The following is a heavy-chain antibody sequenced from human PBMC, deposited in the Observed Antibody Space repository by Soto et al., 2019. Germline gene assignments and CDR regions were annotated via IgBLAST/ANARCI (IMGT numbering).Heavy chain of an antibody. D-gene: IGHD3-22*01. CDR1: GFTFSLYS. CDR2: ITSSSSYI. V-gene: IGHV3-21*01. Sequence: GGSLRLSCAASGFTFSLYSMIWVRQAPGKGLEWVASITSSSSYIYYEDSLKGRFTISRDNAKNSLFLQLDSLRAEDTAVYFCVRARSTDSRTDYWGPGTLVTVSS. CDR3: VRARSTDSRTDY. J-gene: IGHJ4*02.